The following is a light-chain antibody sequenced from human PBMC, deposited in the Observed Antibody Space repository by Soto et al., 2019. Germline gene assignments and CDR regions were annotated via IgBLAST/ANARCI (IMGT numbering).Light chain of an antibody. CDR3: QQYENLPT. Sequence: DIQMTQSPSSLSASVGDRVTISCQASQNINKYLNWYQQKPGRAPKVLIYDASNLEAGVPSRFRGSGSGTDFTFTISRLQPEDIATYYCQQYENLPTFGQGTRLEIK. CDR1: QNINKY. CDR2: DAS. V-gene: IGKV1-33*01. J-gene: IGKJ5*01.